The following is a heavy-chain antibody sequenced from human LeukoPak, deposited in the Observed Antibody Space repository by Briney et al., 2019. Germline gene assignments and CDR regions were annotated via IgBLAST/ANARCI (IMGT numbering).Heavy chain of an antibody. V-gene: IGHV4-4*09. D-gene: IGHD6-6*01. CDR1: GDSISSYY. CDR2: IYTSGGT. J-gene: IGHJ4*02. CDR3: ARITPLSTSPDPYYLDH. Sequence: PSETLSLTCTVSGDSISSYYWSWIRQPPGKGLEWIGYIYTSGGTNYIPSLKGRVTISIDTSKNQFSLKLSSVTAADSAVYYCARITPLSTSPDPYYLDHWGQGTLVTVSS.